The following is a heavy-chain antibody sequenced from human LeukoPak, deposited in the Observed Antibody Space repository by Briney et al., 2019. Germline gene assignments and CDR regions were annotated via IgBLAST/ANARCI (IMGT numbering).Heavy chain of an antibody. D-gene: IGHD4-23*01. CDR1: GGSISSYY. CDR3: ARSDYGGNYYYYGMDV. Sequence: PSETLSLTCTVSGGSISSYYWSWIRQPPGKGLEWIGYIYYSGSTNYNPSLKSRVTISVDTSKNQFPLKLSSVTAADTAVYYCARSDYGGNYYYYGMDVWGQGTTVTVSS. CDR2: IYYSGST. V-gene: IGHV4-59*01. J-gene: IGHJ6*02.